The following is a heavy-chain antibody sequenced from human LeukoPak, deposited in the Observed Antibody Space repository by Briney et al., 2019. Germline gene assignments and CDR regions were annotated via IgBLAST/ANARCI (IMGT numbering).Heavy chain of an antibody. Sequence: ASVKVSCKASGYTFTIYGISWVRQAPGQGLEWMGWISAYNGNTNYAQKLQGRVTMTTDTSTGTAYMELRSLRSDDTAVYYCARVQRDCSSTSCYSSGYYYYMDVWGKGTTVTVSS. CDR2: ISAYNGNT. V-gene: IGHV1-18*01. D-gene: IGHD2-2*01. CDR1: GYTFTIYG. CDR3: ARVQRDCSSTSCYSSGYYYYMDV. J-gene: IGHJ6*03.